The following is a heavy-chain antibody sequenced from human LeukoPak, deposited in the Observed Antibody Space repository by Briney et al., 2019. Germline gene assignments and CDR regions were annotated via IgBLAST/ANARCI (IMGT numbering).Heavy chain of an antibody. D-gene: IGHD3-9*01. Sequence: GASVKVSCKASGYTFTSYGSSWVRQAPGQGLEWMGWISAYNGNTNYAQKLQGRVTMTTDTSTSTAYMELRSLRSDDTAVYYCARDLGGYDILTGYLGNWFDPWGQGTLVTVSS. V-gene: IGHV1-18*04. CDR1: GYTFTSYG. J-gene: IGHJ5*02. CDR2: ISAYNGNT. CDR3: ARDLGGYDILTGYLGNWFDP.